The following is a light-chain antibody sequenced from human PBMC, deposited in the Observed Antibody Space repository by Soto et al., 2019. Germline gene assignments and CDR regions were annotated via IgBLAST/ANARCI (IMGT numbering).Light chain of an antibody. CDR3: AAWDDSLSGPV. CDR2: RNT. V-gene: IGLV1-47*01. CDR1: SSNIGSNY. Sequence: QAVLTQPPSASGTPGQRVTISCSGSSSNIGSNYVYWYQQLPGTAPKLLIYRNTQRPSGVPDRFSGSKSRTSASLAISGLRSEDEADYYCAAWDDSLSGPVFGGGTKLTVL. J-gene: IGLJ2*01.